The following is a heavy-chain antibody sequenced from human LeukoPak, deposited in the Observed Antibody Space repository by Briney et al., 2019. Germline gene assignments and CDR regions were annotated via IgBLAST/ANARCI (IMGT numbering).Heavy chain of an antibody. CDR3: ARLGLYYDAFDI. Sequence: SETLSLTCTVSGGSLSSYYWSWIRQPPGKGLEWIGYIYYSGSTNYNPSLKSRVTISVDTPKNQFSLKLSSVTVADTAVYYCARLGLYYDAFDIWGQGTMVTVSS. CDR2: IYYSGST. D-gene: IGHD3-10*01. CDR1: GGSLSSYY. V-gene: IGHV4-59*08. J-gene: IGHJ3*02.